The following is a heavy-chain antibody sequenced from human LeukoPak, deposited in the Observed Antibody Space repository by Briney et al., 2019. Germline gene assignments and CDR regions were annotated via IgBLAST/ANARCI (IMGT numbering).Heavy chain of an antibody. CDR1: GFTFSSYW. D-gene: IGHD3-3*01. CDR2: IKQDGSEK. Sequence: GGSLRLSCAASGFTFSSYWMSWVRQAPGKGLEWVADIKQDGSEKYYVDSVKGRFTISRDNAKNSLYLQMNSLRAEDTAVYYCARSPQITIFGVVITSGWFDPWGQGTLVTVSS. V-gene: IGHV3-7*01. J-gene: IGHJ5*02. CDR3: ARSPQITIFGVVITSGWFDP.